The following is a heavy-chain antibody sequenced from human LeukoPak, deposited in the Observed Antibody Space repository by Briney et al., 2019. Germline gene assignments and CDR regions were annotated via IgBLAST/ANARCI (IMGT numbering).Heavy chain of an antibody. D-gene: IGHD2-2*01. Sequence: PGESLRLSCAASGFTLSNYDMNWVRQAPGTGLEWVSSISTSSRYIYYKDSVRGRFTISRDDAKNSLYLEMNSLRAEDTAVYYCARADCSSSTCYLRRSWFDPWGQGTLVTVS. CDR1: GFTLSNYD. V-gene: IGHV3-21*01. CDR3: ARADCSSSTCYLRRSWFDP. J-gene: IGHJ5*02. CDR2: ISTSSRYI.